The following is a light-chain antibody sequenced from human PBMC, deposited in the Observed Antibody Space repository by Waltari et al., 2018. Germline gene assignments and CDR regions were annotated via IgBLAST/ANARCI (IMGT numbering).Light chain of an antibody. Sequence: SYALTHPPPLSVAPAQTARITCWGHNFRSKRVHWYQQQPAQAPVLVAQDDIARPSGIPERFSGSNSGITATLTISRVDPGDEADYYCQVWDTTSDHVVFGGGTKLTVL. V-gene: IGLV3-21*02. J-gene: IGLJ2*01. CDR1: NFRSKR. CDR3: QVWDTTSDHVV. CDR2: DDI.